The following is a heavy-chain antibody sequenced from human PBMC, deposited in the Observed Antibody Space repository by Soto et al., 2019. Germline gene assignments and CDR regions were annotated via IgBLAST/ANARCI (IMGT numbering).Heavy chain of an antibody. J-gene: IGHJ3*01. CDR3: AKDFYSTSYSTSSFSAFDF. V-gene: IGHV3-23*01. CDR2: ISASGGNT. Sequence: EVQLLESGGGLVQPGGSLRLSCAASGFSFSTNAMSWVRQAPGKGLEWVSGISASGGNTYYADSVKGLFTISRDKSKNTLYLQMNSLRAGDTAVYYCAKDFYSTSYSTSSFSAFDFWGQGTVVTVSS. D-gene: IGHD6-6*01. CDR1: GFSFSTNA.